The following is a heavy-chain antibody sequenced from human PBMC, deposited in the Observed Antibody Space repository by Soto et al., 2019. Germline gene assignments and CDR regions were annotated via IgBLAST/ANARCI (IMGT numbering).Heavy chain of an antibody. J-gene: IGHJ5*02. Sequence: SETLSLTCAVSGYSISSGLYWGWIRQPPGKGLEWIGTIYRGGITYYNPSLKSRVTISIDTSKNHFSLRLSSVTATDTAVYFCAIGNPDWFDPWGQGTLVTVS. CDR2: IYRGGIT. CDR3: AIGNPDWFDP. D-gene: IGHD1-1*01. V-gene: IGHV4-38-2*01. CDR1: GYSISSGLY.